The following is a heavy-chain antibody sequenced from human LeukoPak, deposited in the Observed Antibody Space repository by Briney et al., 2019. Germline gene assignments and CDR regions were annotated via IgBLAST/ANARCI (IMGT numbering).Heavy chain of an antibody. V-gene: IGHV3-7*01. J-gene: IGHJ4*02. CDR3: ARGPYPDY. CDR2: IKQDGSEK. Sequence: GGSLRLSCAASGFIFSSYWMHWVRQAPGRGLEWVANIKQDGSEKYYVDSVKGRFTISRDNAKNSLYLQMNSLRAEDTAVYYCARGPYPDYWGQGTLVTVSS. CDR1: GFIFSSYW.